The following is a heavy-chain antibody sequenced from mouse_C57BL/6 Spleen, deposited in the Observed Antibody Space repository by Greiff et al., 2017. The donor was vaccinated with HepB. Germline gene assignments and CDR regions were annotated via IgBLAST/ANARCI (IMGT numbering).Heavy chain of an antibody. V-gene: IGHV14-3*01. CDR2: IDPANGNT. J-gene: IGHJ1*03. Sequence: VQLQQSVAELVRPGASVKLSCTASGFNIKNTYMHRVKQRPEQGLEWIGRIDPANGNTKYAPKFQGKATITADTSSNTAYLQLSSLTSEDTAIYYCARSGYYPYWYFDVWGTGTTVTVSS. CDR3: ARSGYYPYWYFDV. CDR1: GFNIKNTY. D-gene: IGHD2-3*01.